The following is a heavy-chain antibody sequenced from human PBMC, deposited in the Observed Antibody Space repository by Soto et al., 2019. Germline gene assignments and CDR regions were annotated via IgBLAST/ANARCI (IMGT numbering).Heavy chain of an antibody. V-gene: IGHV3-30*18. CDR2: ISYDGSNK. CDR1: GFTFSSYG. J-gene: IGHJ4*02. D-gene: IGHD5-12*01. CDR3: AKDRIVATNQEYYFDY. Sequence: GGSLRLSCAASGFTFSSYGMHWVRQAPGKGLEWVAVISYDGSNKYYADSVKGRFTISRDNSKNTLYLQMNSLRAEDTAVYYCAKDRIVATNQEYYFDYWGQGTLVTVSS.